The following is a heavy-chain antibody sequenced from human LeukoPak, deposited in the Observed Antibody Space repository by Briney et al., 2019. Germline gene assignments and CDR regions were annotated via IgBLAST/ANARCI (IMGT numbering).Heavy chain of an antibody. Sequence: GGSLTLSCAASGFTFSSHAMTWVRPAPGKGLEWVSVMSSSGGTTNYADSVRGRFTISRDNSKNTLYLQMNSLRAEDTAVYYCAKKIAAAPTTYSDFWGQGTLVSVSS. V-gene: IGHV3-23*01. D-gene: IGHD6-13*01. CDR3: AKKIAAAPTTYSDF. CDR2: MSSSGGTT. CDR1: GFTFSSHA. J-gene: IGHJ4*02.